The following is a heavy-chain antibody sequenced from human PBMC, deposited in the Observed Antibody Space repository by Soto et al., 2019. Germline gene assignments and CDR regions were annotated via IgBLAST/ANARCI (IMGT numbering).Heavy chain of an antibody. CDR2: IYYSGST. CDR3: ARVWDIVATSWFDP. D-gene: IGHD5-12*01. Sequence: SETLSLTCTVSGGSVSSDSYYWRWIRQPPGKGLEWIGYIYYSGSTNYNPSLKSRITISVDTSKNQFSLKLSSVTAADTAVYYCARVWDIVATSWFDPWGQGTLVTVSS. J-gene: IGHJ5*02. CDR1: GGSVSSDSYY. V-gene: IGHV4-61*01.